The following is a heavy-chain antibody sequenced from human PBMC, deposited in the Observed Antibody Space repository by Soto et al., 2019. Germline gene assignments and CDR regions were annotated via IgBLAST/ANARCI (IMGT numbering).Heavy chain of an antibody. CDR3: VKGRLINYFDS. J-gene: IGHJ4*02. D-gene: IGHD3-10*01. CDR1: GFTFDDYT. CDR2: ISWDGGNT. V-gene: IGHV3-43*01. Sequence: EVQLVQSGGVVVQRGGSLRLSCAASGFTFDDYTMHWVRQAPGKGLEWVSVISWDGGNTDYADFVKGRFTIFRDNSKNSLYLQMNSLRIEDSALYYCVKGRLINYFDSWGQGTLVTVSS.